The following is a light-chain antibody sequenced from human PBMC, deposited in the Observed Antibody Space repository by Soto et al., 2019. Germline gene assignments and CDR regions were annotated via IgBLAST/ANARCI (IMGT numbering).Light chain of an antibody. V-gene: IGKV1-39*01. CDR1: QSISNF. CDR2: AAS. CDR3: QQYYNSVLT. J-gene: IGKJ4*01. Sequence: DFQLTQSASSLSASLGYRFTITCRASQSISNFLNWFQHKPGKAPKVLISAASTLQSGVPSRFSGSVSGTDFTLTISSLQPEDSASYYCQQYYNSVLTFGGGTKVDIK.